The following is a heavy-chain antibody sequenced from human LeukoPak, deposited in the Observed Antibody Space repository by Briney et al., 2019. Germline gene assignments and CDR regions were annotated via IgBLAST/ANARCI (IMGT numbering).Heavy chain of an antibody. J-gene: IGHJ4*02. CDR1: GYSISSGYY. Sequence: PSETLSLTCTVSGYSISSGYYWGWIRQPPGKGPEWIGSIYYTGSTYYNPSLKSRVTISVDTSKNQFSLKLSSVTAADTAVYYCARDRWTIAAAAPTGDYWGQGTLVTVSS. D-gene: IGHD6-25*01. CDR3: ARDRWTIAAAAPTGDY. V-gene: IGHV4-38-2*02. CDR2: IYYTGST.